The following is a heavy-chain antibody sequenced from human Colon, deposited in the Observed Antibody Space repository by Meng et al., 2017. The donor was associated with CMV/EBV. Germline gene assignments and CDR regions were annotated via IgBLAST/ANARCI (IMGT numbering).Heavy chain of an antibody. CDR1: GGSISSGDYY. D-gene: IGHD2-15*01. J-gene: IGHJ6*02. Sequence: SETLSLTCTVSGGSISSGDYYWSWIRQPPGKGLEWIGYIYYSGSTYYNPSLKSRVTISVDTSKNQFSLKLSSVTAADTAVYYCARGLVVGVGYYYYGMDVWGQGTTVTVSS. CDR2: IYYSGST. V-gene: IGHV4-30-4*08. CDR3: ARGLVVGVGYYYYGMDV.